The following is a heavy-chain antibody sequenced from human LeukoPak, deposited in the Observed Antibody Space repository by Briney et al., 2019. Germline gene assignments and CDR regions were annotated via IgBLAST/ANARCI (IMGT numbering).Heavy chain of an antibody. CDR1: GFTFSSYG. J-gene: IGHJ5*02. CDR3: AKDRSGSDSSGWYMIPPPWWFDP. D-gene: IGHD6-19*01. CDR2: ISYDGSNK. V-gene: IGHV3-30*18. Sequence: GGSLRLSCAASGFTFSSYGMHWVRQAPGKGLEWVAVISYDGSNKYYADSVKGRFTISRDNSKNTLYLQMNSLRAEDTAVYYCAKDRSGSDSSGWYMIPPPWWFDPWGQGTLVTVSS.